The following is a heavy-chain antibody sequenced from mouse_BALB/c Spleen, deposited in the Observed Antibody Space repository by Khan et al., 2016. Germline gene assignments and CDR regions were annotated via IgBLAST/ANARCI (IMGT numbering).Heavy chain of an antibody. V-gene: IGHV1-7*01. J-gene: IGHJ4*01. CDR1: GYTFTSYW. Sequence: QVQLQQSGAELAKPGASMKMSCKASGYTFTSYWMHWVKQRPGQGLEWIGYINPSTGYTEYNQKFKDKATLTADKSSSTAYMQLSSLTSEDSAVYYCARYYYAMDYWGQGTSVTVSS. CDR3: ARYYYAMDY. CDR2: INPSTGYT.